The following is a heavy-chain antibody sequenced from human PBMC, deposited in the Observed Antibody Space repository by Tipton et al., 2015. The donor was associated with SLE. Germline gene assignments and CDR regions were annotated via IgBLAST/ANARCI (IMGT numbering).Heavy chain of an antibody. V-gene: IGHV3-33*06. J-gene: IGHJ4*02. CDR2: IWYDGSNK. D-gene: IGHD1-26*01. CDR1: GITFRSYG. Sequence: SLRLSCGTSGITFRSYGMHWVRQAPGKGLEWVAVIWYDGSNKYYTDSVKGRFTISRDNSKNTLYLQINSLRAEDTAVYFCAKDNSGSHFDYWGQGTLVTVSS. CDR3: AKDNSGSHFDY.